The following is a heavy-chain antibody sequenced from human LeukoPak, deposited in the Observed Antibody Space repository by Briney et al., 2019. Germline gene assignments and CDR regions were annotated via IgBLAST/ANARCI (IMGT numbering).Heavy chain of an antibody. J-gene: IGHJ3*02. Sequence: GGSLRLSCAASGFTFSSYAMSWVRQAPGKGLEWVSAISGSGGATYYGDSVKGRFTISRDNSKNTVYLQMNSLRAEDTAVYYCASPSTDYYDSSGYGRAFDIWGQGTMVTVSS. CDR3: ASPSTDYYDSSGYGRAFDI. CDR1: GFTFSSYA. CDR2: ISGSGGAT. V-gene: IGHV3-23*01. D-gene: IGHD3-22*01.